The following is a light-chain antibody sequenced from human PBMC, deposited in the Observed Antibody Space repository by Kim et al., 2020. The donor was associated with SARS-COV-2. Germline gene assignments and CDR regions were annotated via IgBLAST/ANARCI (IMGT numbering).Light chain of an antibody. CDR3: LLYYGGAQLV. J-gene: IGLJ3*02. CDR2: GTN. Sequence: GGTVTLTCASNTGAVTSGNYPNWFQQKPGQAPRPLIYGTNNRHSWTPARFSGSLLGDKAALTVSGVQPEDEADYHCLLYYGGAQLVFGGGTKLTVL. V-gene: IGLV7-43*01. CDR1: TGAVTSGNY.